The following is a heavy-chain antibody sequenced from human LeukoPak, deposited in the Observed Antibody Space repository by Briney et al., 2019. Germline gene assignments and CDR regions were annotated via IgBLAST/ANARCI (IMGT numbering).Heavy chain of an antibody. Sequence: PGWALRLSCAASGFNFDDYAMHWVRQAPGKGLEWVSFISGDGGITYYADSVKGRFTISRDNSKNSLYLQMNSLRSEDTALYYCSKDKVQYCTNGVCYSPGDYWGQGTLVTVSS. V-gene: IGHV3-43*02. CDR3: SKDKVQYCTNGVCYSPGDY. CDR1: GFNFDDYA. CDR2: ISGDGGIT. D-gene: IGHD2-8*01. J-gene: IGHJ4*02.